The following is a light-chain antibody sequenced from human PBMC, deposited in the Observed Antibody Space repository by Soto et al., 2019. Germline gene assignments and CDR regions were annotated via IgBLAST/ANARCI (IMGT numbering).Light chain of an antibody. V-gene: IGKV3-20*01. CDR3: QQYGSSIFT. Sequence: EIGVTQSPGTLSLSPGERATLSCRASQSVSSSYLAWYQQKPGQAPRLLIHGASSRATGIPDRFSGSGSGTDFTLSISRLEPEDFAVYYCQQYGSSIFTFGPGTKVDIK. CDR2: GAS. J-gene: IGKJ3*01. CDR1: QSVSSSY.